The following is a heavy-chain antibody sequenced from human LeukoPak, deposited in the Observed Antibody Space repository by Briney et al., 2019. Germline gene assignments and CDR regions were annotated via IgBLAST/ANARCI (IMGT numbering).Heavy chain of an antibody. D-gene: IGHD6-6*01. J-gene: IGHJ6*03. CDR1: GGTFSSYA. Sequence: GASVKVSCKASGGTFSSYAISWVRRAPGQGLEWMGGIIPIFGTANYAQKFQGRVTITADESTSTAYMELSSLRSEDTAVYYCARNLECRKYSSSSCYYYYMDVWGKGTTVTVSS. CDR2: IIPIFGTA. CDR3: ARNLECRKYSSSSCYYYYMDV. V-gene: IGHV1-69*01.